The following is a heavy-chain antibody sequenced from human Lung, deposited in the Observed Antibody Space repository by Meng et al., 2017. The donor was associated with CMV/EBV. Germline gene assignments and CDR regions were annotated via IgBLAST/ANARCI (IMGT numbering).Heavy chain of an antibody. CDR3: ARGLTIAVAGTKVGS. CDR1: GGTFRSYA. Sequence: SVKVSXXASGGTFRSYAISWVRQAPGQGLEWMGGFIPVFGTANYAQKFQGRVTITTDESTSTAYMELSSLRSEDTAIYYCARGLTIAVAGTKVGSWGQGTLVTFSS. CDR2: FIPVFGTA. J-gene: IGHJ4*02. V-gene: IGHV1-69*05. D-gene: IGHD6-13*01.